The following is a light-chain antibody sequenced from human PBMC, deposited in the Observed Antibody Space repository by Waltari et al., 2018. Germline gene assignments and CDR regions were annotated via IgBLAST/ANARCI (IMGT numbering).Light chain of an antibody. Sequence: EIVLTQSPATLSLSPGEGATLSCRASQSVSRYLAWYQQKPGQAPGLLIYDASNRATGIPARFSASGSGTDFTLTLSSLEPEDFAVYYCQQRSGWPYTFGQGTKLEIK. CDR1: QSVSRY. J-gene: IGKJ2*01. CDR2: DAS. CDR3: QQRSGWPYT. V-gene: IGKV3-11*01.